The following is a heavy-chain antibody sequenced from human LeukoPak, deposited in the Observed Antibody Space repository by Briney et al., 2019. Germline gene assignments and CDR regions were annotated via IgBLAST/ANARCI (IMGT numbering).Heavy chain of an antibody. CDR2: ISAYNGNT. J-gene: IGHJ4*02. D-gene: IGHD4-23*01. V-gene: IGHV1-18*01. CDR3: ARQGYGGNSQGAADY. CDR1: GYTFTSYD. Sequence: ASVRVSCKASGYTFTSYDFSWVRQALGQGLEWMGWISAYNGNTNYAQILQGRLTMTTDTSTSTAYMELRSLRSDDTAVYYCARQGYGGNSQGAADYWGQGTLVTVSS.